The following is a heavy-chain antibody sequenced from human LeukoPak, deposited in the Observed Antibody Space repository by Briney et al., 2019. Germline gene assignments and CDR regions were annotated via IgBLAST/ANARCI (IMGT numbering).Heavy chain of an antibody. Sequence: ASVKVSCKASGYTFTSYYINWVRQATGQELEWMGWMNSNRGNTGYAQKFQGRVTMTRNTSISTAYMELSSLRSEATAVYYCARETGAEAVNWFDPWGQGTLVTVS. D-gene: IGHD1-1*01. CDR3: ARETGAEAVNWFDP. V-gene: IGHV1-8*01. CDR1: GYTFTSYY. J-gene: IGHJ5*02. CDR2: MNSNRGNT.